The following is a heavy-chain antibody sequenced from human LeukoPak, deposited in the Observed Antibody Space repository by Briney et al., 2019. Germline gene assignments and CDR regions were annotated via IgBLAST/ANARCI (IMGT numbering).Heavy chain of an antibody. CDR3: ASGITMVRGVIISSFDY. CDR1: GYSFTSYW. Sequence: GESLKISCKGSGYSFTSYWIGWVRQMPGKGLEWMGIIYSGDSDTRYSPSFQGQVTISADKSISTAYLQWSSLKASDTAMYYCASGITMVRGVIISSFDYWGQGTLVTVSS. D-gene: IGHD3-10*01. J-gene: IGHJ4*02. V-gene: IGHV5-51*01. CDR2: IYSGDSDT.